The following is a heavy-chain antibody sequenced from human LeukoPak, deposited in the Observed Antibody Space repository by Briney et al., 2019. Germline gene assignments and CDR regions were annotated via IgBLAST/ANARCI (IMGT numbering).Heavy chain of an antibody. CDR1: GFTFSSYG. D-gene: IGHD5-18*01. V-gene: IGHV3-23*01. CDR3: ARAWTGYSYGDY. Sequence: GETLRLSCAASGFTFSSYGMSWVRQAPGKGLEWVSAISDSGGRTFYADSVKGRFTISRDNAKNSLYLQMNSLRAEDTAVYYCARAWTGYSYGDYWGQGTLVTVSS. CDR2: ISDSGGRT. J-gene: IGHJ4*02.